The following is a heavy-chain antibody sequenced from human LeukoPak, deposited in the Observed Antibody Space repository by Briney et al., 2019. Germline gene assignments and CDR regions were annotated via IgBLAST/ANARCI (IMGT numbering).Heavy chain of an antibody. CDR1: GFTFSSYA. V-gene: IGHV3-23*01. CDR3: AKDTSGLGTYYYYYGMDV. D-gene: IGHD1-1*01. Sequence: GGSLRLSCAASGFTFSSYAMSWVRQAPGKGLEWVSAISGSGGSTYYADPVKGRFTISRDNSKNTLFLQMNSLRAEDTAVYYCAKDTSGLGTYYYYYGMDVWGQGTTVTVSS. CDR2: ISGSGGST. J-gene: IGHJ6*02.